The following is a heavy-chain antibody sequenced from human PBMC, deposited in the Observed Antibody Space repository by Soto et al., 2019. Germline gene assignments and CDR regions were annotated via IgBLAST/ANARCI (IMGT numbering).Heavy chain of an antibody. Sequence: QVQLVQSGAEVKKPGSSVKVSCKASGGTFSSYAISWVRQAPGHGLEWMGGIIPIFGTANYAQKIQGRVTITADESTSTANMELSSLRTEDTAAYYCTRGFGRFGDFDYWGQGTLVTVSS. CDR2: IIPIFGTA. CDR1: GGTFSSYA. V-gene: IGHV1-69*01. D-gene: IGHD3-10*01. CDR3: TRGFGRFGDFDY. J-gene: IGHJ4*02.